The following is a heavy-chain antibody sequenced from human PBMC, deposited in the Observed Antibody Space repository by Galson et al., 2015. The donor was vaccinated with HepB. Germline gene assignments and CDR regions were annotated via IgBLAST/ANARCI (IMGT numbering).Heavy chain of an antibody. D-gene: IGHD4-17*01. V-gene: IGHV1-18*01. J-gene: IGHJ4*02. CDR2: ISAYNGNT. Sequence: SVKVSCKASGYTFTSYGISWVRQAPGQGLESMGWISAYNGNTNYAQNLQGRVTMTTDTSTSTAYMELRSLRSDDTAVYYCARAPPYGDYDYWGQGTLVTVSS. CDR3: ARAPPYGDYDY. CDR1: GYTFTSYG.